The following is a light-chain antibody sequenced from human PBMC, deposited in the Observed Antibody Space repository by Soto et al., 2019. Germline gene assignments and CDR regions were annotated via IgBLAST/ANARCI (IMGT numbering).Light chain of an antibody. Sequence: EIVLTLSPGTLSLSPGERATLSCTASQSITNSYLAWYQQKPGQAPRLLVYGASSRATGIPDRFSGSGSGTDFTLTISRLEPEDFAVYYCQQYGSSRFTFGPGTKVDVK. CDR2: GAS. CDR1: QSITNSY. CDR3: QQYGSSRFT. J-gene: IGKJ3*01. V-gene: IGKV3-20*01.